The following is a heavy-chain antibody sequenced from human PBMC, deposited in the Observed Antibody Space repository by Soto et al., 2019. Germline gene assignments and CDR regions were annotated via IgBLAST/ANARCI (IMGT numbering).Heavy chain of an antibody. J-gene: IGHJ6*03. D-gene: IGHD4-17*01. CDR2: IYSGGST. V-gene: IGHV3-53*04. CDR3: ARSTTVTTSSYYYYMDV. CDR1: GFTVSSNY. Sequence: EVQLVESGGGLVQPGGSLRLSCAASGFTVSSNYMSWVRQAPGKGLEWVSVIYSGGSTYYADSVKGRFTISRHNSKNTLYLQMNSLRAEDTAVYYCARSTTVTTSSYYYYMDVWGKGTTVTVSS.